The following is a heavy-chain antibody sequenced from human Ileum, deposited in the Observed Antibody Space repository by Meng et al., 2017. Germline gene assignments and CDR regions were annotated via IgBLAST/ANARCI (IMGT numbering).Heavy chain of an antibody. Sequence: GESLKISCAASGFTFSSYWMHWVRQAPGKGLVWVSRINSDGSSTSYADSVKGRFTISRDKAKNTLYLQMNSLRAEDTAVYYCVRGVNKYYYGMDVWGQGTTVTVSS. CDR3: VRGVNKYYYGMDV. V-gene: IGHV3-74*01. CDR2: INSDGSST. J-gene: IGHJ6*02. CDR1: GFTFSSYW. D-gene: IGHD3-10*01.